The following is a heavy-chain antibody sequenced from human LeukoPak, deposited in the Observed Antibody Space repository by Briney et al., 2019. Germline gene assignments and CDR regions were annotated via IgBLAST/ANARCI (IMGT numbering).Heavy chain of an antibody. J-gene: IGHJ6*03. CDR2: IIPIFGTA. D-gene: IGHD2-2*01. Sequence: ASVKVSCKASGGTFSSYAISWVRQAPGQGLEWMGGIIPIFGTANYAQKFQGRVTITADESTSTAYMELSSLRSEDTAVYYCARDGYCSSTSCYYYYYMDVWGKGTTVTVSS. CDR3: ARDGYCSSTSCYYYYYMDV. V-gene: IGHV1-69*13. CDR1: GGTFSSYA.